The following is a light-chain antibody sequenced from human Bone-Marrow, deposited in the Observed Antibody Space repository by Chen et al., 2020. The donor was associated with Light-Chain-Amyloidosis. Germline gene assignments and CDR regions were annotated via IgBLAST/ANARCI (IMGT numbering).Light chain of an antibody. CDR1: HSISSW. CDR2: KAS. V-gene: IGKV1-5*03. CDR3: QQYNSYPIT. J-gene: IGKJ5*01. Sequence: DIQMTQSPFTLSASVGDRVTITCRASHSISSWLAWYQQKPGKAPKLLIYKASSLESGVPSRFSGSESGTEFTLTISSLQPDDFASYYCQQYNSYPITFGQGTRLEIK.